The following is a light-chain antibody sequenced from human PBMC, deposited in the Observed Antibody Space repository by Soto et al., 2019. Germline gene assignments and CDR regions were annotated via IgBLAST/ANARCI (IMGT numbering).Light chain of an antibody. CDR2: GAS. CDR1: QSINSA. V-gene: IGKV3-15*01. CDR3: QHYNKWPPWLT. Sequence: EIEMTQSPATLSVSPGERATLSCRASQSINSALAWYQQKPGQSPRLLIHGASTRATGIPTRFSGSGSGTEFTLTISSLQSEDLAVYYCQHYNKWPPWLTFGGGTKVEIK. J-gene: IGKJ4*01.